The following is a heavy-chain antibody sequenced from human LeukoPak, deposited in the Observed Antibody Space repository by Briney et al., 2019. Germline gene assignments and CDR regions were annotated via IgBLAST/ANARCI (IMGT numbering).Heavy chain of an antibody. D-gene: IGHD1-26*01. J-gene: IGHJ4*02. V-gene: IGHV3-7*01. Sequence: GGSLRLSCAASGFTFSSYAMHWVRQAPEKGLEWVATIKHDGSEKHYVDSVTGRFTISRDNAKNSLYLQMSSLRAEDTAVYYCARRLGATDYWGQGTLVTVSS. CDR1: GFTFSSYA. CDR3: ARRLGATDY. CDR2: IKHDGSEK.